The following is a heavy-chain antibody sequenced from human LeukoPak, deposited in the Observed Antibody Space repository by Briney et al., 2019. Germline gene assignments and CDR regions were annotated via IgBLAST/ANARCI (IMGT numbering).Heavy chain of an antibody. J-gene: IGHJ4*02. Sequence: SLRLSCAASGFTFDDYAMHWVRQAPGKGLEWVSGISWNSGSIGYADSVKGRFTISRDNAKNSLYLQVNSLRVEDMAMYYCARVGGGDGSGWSTTDYWGQGTLVTISS. CDR2: ISWNSGSI. CDR1: GFTFDDYA. CDR3: ARVGGGDGSGWSTTDY. V-gene: IGHV3-9*03. D-gene: IGHD6-19*01.